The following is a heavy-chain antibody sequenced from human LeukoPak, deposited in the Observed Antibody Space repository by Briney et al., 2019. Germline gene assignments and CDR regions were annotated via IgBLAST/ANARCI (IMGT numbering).Heavy chain of an antibody. CDR3: AREDYSSGAFDY. V-gene: IGHV3-30*02. D-gene: IGHD6-19*01. CDR2: IRYDGSNK. Sequence: PGGSLRLSCAASGFTFSSYGMHWVRQAPGKGLEWVAFIRYDGSNKYYADSVKGRFTISRDNSKNTLYLQMNSLRAEDTAVYYCAREDYSSGAFDYWGQGTLVTVSS. J-gene: IGHJ4*02. CDR1: GFTFSSYG.